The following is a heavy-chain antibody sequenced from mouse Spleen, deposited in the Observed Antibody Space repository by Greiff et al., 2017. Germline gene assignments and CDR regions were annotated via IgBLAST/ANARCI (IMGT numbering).Heavy chain of an antibody. CDR2: IWAGGST. J-gene: IGHJ3*01. CDR3: AREATGTY. CDR1: GFSLTSYG. V-gene: IGHV2-9*02. D-gene: IGHD4-1*02. Sequence: VQLQQSGPGLVAPSQSLSITCTVSGFSLTSYGVHWVRQPPGKGLEWLGVIWAGGSTNYNSALMSRLSISKDNSKSQVFLKMNSLQTDDTAMYYCAREATGTYWGQGTLVTVSA.